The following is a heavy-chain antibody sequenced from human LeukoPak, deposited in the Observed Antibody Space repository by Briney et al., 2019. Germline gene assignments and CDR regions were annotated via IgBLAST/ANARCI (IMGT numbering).Heavy chain of an antibody. CDR2: ISGSGGST. Sequence: GGSLRLSCAASGFTFSSYAMSWVRQAPGKGLEWVSAISGSGGSTYYADSVKGRFTISRDNSKNTLYLQMNSLRAEDTAVYYCAKDLLYDFWSGYYPFDYWGQGTLVTVSS. V-gene: IGHV3-23*01. J-gene: IGHJ4*02. D-gene: IGHD3-3*01. CDR1: GFTFSSYA. CDR3: AKDLLYDFWSGYYPFDY.